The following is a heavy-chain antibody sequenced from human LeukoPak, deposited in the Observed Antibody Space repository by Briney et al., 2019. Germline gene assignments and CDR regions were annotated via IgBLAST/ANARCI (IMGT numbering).Heavy chain of an antibody. CDR1: GGSLSGYY. J-gene: IGHJ4*02. Sequence: SEILSLTCAVYGGSLSGYYWTWIRQPPGKGLEWIGEINHSGSPNYNPSLKSRVTILVDTSKNQFSLKLSSVTAADTAVYYCASLKGRMTIFFDNWGQGILVTVSS. D-gene: IGHD5-24*01. CDR2: INHSGSP. CDR3: ASLKGRMTIFFDN. V-gene: IGHV4-34*01.